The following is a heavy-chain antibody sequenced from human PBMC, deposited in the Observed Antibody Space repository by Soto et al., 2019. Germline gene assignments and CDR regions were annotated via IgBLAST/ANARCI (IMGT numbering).Heavy chain of an antibody. Sequence: GGSLRLSCAASGFTFSSYSMNWVRQAPGKGLEWVSSISSSSSYIYYADSVKGRFTISRDNAKNSLYLQMNSLRAEDTAVYYCARDQGITMVRGSYYYYGMDVWGQGTTVTVS. CDR3: ARDQGITMVRGSYYYYGMDV. V-gene: IGHV3-21*01. D-gene: IGHD3-10*01. CDR1: GFTFSSYS. CDR2: ISSSSSYI. J-gene: IGHJ6*02.